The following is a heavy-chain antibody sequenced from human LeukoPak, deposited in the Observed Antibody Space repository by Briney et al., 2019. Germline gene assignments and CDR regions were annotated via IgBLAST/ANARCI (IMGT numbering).Heavy chain of an antibody. V-gene: IGHV1-8*01. CDR1: GYTFTSYD. D-gene: IGHD6-19*01. Sequence: GASVKVSCKASGYTFTSYDINWMRQATGQGLEWMGWMSPNSGNTGYAQKFQGRVTMTRDTSISTAYMELSSLRSEDTAVYYCATDLSSGWYYFDYWGQGTLVTVSS. J-gene: IGHJ4*02. CDR2: MSPNSGNT. CDR3: ATDLSSGWYYFDY.